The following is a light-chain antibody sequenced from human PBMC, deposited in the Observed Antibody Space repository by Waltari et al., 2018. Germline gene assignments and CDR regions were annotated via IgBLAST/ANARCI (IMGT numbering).Light chain of an antibody. Sequence: DIQLTQSPSFLSASVADRVTITCRASQGSNSYLAWYHQKPGKAPKILIYGTSTLQSGVPSRFSGSGSGTEFTLTISSLQPEDFATYYCQQLKSFLFTFGQGTRLDIK. CDR3: QQLKSFLFT. J-gene: IGKJ5*01. CDR1: QGSNSY. CDR2: GTS. V-gene: IGKV1-9*01.